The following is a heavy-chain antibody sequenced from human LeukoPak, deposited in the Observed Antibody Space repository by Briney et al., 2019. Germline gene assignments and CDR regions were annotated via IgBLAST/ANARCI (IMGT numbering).Heavy chain of an antibody. CDR1: GFTFSDYY. J-gene: IGHJ4*02. CDR2: ISGSGSTI. D-gene: IGHD6-25*01. V-gene: IGHV3-11*01. CDR3: ARRYTSGWTFDY. Sequence: GWSLRLSCAVSGFTFSDYYMSWIRQAPGTGLEWVSYISGSGSTIYYADSVKGRFTISRDNAKNSLYLQMDSLRAEDTAVYYCARRYTSGWTFDYWGQGTLVTVSS.